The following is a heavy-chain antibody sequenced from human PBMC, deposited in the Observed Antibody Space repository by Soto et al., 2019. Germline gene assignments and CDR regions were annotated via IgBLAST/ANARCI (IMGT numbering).Heavy chain of an antibody. J-gene: IGHJ4*02. V-gene: IGHV4-34*01. D-gene: IGHD3-22*01. CDR3: AAETYYYDSSGYYYGDY. CDR1: GGSFSGYY. Sequence: SETLSLTCAVYGGSFSGYYWSWIRQPPGKGLEWIGEINHSGSTNYNPSLKSRVTISVDTSKNQFSLKLSSVTAADTAVYYCAAETYYYDSSGYYYGDYWGQGTLVTVSS. CDR2: INHSGST.